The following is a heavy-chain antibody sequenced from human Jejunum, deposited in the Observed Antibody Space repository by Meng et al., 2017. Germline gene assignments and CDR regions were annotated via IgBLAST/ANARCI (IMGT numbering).Heavy chain of an antibody. Sequence: ASVKVSCKASGYSFTTYGMSWVRQAPGQGLEWMGWINTNTGNPTYAQAFIGRFVFSLDTSVSTAYLQVSSLKTEDTAVYYCARLFRPTGNAYWGQGTLVTVAS. CDR3: ARLFRPTGNAY. D-gene: IGHD3-10*01. CDR1: GYSFTTYG. CDR2: INTNTGNP. V-gene: IGHV7-4-1*02. J-gene: IGHJ4*02.